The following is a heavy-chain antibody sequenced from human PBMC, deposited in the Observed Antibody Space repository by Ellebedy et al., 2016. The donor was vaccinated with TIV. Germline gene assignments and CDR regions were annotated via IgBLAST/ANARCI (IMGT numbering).Heavy chain of an antibody. Sequence: GESLKISCAASGFTFSTYDMHWVRQPTGKGLEWVSAVGTAGDPYYPDSVKGRFTISRENAKNSLYLQMNSLRAGDTAVYYCVRGSRTVGGIYYYKGMDVWGQGPTVTVSS. J-gene: IGHJ6*02. D-gene: IGHD3-10*01. V-gene: IGHV3-13*05. CDR3: VRGSRTVGGIYYYKGMDV. CDR1: GFTFSTYD. CDR2: VGTAGDP.